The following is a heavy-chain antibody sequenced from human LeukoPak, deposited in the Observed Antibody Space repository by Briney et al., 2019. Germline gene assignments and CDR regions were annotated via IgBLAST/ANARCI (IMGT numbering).Heavy chain of an antibody. V-gene: IGHV1-18*01. J-gene: IGHJ4*02. CDR3: VREGTAGRYYFDY. CDR1: GYTFSSHG. CDR2: ISANNGNT. Sequence: ASVKVSCKASGYTFSSHGITWVRQAPGQGLEWMGWISANNGNTNYAQKLQGRVTVTTDTSTSIAYMELRSLRSDDTAVYYCVREGTAGRYYFDYWGQGTLVTVSS. D-gene: IGHD3-10*01.